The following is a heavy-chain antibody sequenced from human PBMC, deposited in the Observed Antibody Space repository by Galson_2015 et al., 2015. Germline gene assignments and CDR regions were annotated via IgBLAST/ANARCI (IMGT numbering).Heavy chain of an antibody. CDR2: ISSNEGST. CDR3: VRDHYMDV. Sequence: SLRLSCAVSGFTLRSYALHWVRQAPGKGLEFVSSISSNEGSTYYADSVKGRFTISRDSFNNTPSLQMTCLRAEDTAVYYCVRDHYMDVWGTGTTVVVSS. J-gene: IGHJ6*03. CDR1: GFTLRSYA. V-gene: IGHV3-64D*06.